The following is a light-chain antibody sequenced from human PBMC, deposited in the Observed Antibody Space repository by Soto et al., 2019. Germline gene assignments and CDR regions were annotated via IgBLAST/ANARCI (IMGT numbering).Light chain of an antibody. V-gene: IGLV2-8*01. Sequence: QSALTQPPSASGSPGQSVTISCTGTKNDIGVYDFVSWYQHHPGKAPRLIIYEVVQRPSGVPDRFSGSKSGNTASLTVSGLQAADEADYYCCSYAGTATVFGTGTKLTVL. CDR2: EVV. J-gene: IGLJ1*01. CDR3: CSYAGTATV. CDR1: KNDIGVYDF.